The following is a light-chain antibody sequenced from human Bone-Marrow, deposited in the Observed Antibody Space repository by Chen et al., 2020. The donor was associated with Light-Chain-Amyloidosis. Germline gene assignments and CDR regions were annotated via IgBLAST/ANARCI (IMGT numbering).Light chain of an antibody. CDR2: DVS. Sequence: QSALTQPASVSGSPGQSITISCTGTSSDVGAYNYVSWYQQHPGKVPKVMIYDVSNRPSGVSNRFSGSKSGNTASLSISGLQAEDEAHYYCSSYTSSSTRVFGGGTKLTVL. CDR3: SSYTSSSTRV. V-gene: IGLV2-14*03. J-gene: IGLJ2*01. CDR1: SSDVGAYNY.